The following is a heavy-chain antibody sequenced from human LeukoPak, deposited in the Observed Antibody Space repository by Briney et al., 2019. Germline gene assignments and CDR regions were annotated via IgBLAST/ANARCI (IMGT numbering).Heavy chain of an antibody. Sequence: GRSLRLSCAASGFTFSSYGMHWVRQAPGKGLEWVAVIWYDGSNKYYAGSVKGRFTISRDDSKNTLYLQMNSLRAEDTAVYYCARDRGYNNAFDIWGQGTMVTVSS. CDR1: GFTFSSYG. CDR3: ARDRGYNNAFDI. V-gene: IGHV3-33*01. D-gene: IGHD5-24*01. J-gene: IGHJ3*02. CDR2: IWYDGSNK.